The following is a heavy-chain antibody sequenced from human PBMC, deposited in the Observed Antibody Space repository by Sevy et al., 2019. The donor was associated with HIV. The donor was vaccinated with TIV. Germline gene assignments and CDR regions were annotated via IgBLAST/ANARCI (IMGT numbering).Heavy chain of an antibody. Sequence: GGSLRLSCTASGFTFSSYDIHWVRQAPGKGLEWVAGISYDGRSKHYADSVKGRFTISRDNAKSTLYLQMNSLRAEDTAVYYCAKEKVYYDSRYFDYWGQGTLVTVSS. J-gene: IGHJ4*02. CDR1: GFTFSSYD. CDR3: AKEKVYYDSRYFDY. D-gene: IGHD3-22*01. V-gene: IGHV3-30*18. CDR2: ISYDGRSK.